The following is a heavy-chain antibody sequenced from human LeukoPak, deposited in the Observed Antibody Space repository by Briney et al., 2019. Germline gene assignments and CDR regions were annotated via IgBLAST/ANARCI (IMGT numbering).Heavy chain of an antibody. V-gene: IGHV3-7*01. CDR3: AREFSSSGWA. CDR2: IKQDGSEK. Sequence: GGSLRLSCAASGFTFSSYAMHWVRQAPGKGLEWVANIKQDGSEKYYVDSVKGRFTISRDNAKNSLYLQMNSLRAEDTAVYYCAREFSSSGWAWGQGTLVTVSS. CDR1: GFTFSSYA. D-gene: IGHD6-19*01. J-gene: IGHJ5*02.